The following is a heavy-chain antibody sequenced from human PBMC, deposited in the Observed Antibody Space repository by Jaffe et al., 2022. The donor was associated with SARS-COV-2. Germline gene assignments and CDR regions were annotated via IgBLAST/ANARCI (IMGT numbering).Heavy chain of an antibody. V-gene: IGHV4-39*01. CDR2: IHTGGSV. Sequence: QLQLKESGPRLLKPSETLSVTCSVSGGSFNSGGSIRSSGHYWGWVRQSPGGGLEWIGNIHTGGSVYYNPSLQSRVTIAVDKSTKQFSLKMTSLTAADTAVYFCSRQLGTRAMLAARVGFYVDKWGPGSPVTVSS. CDR3: SRQLGTRAMLAARVGFYVDK. J-gene: IGHJ4*02. CDR1: GGSFNSGGSIRSSGHY. D-gene: IGHD2-2*01.